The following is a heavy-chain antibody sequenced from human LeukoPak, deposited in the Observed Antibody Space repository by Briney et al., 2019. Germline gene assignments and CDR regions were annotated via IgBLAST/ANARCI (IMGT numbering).Heavy chain of an antibody. J-gene: IGHJ4*02. Sequence: SETLSLTCAVSGYSISSGYYWGWIRQPPGKGLEWIGSICHSGSTYYNPSLKSRVTISVDTSKNQFSLKLSSVTAADTAVYYCATAPEEYYDYVWGSSRYIGSDYWGQGTLVTVSS. V-gene: IGHV4-38-2*01. CDR3: ATAPEEYYDYVWGSSRYIGSDY. CDR2: ICHSGST. D-gene: IGHD3-16*02. CDR1: GYSISSGYY.